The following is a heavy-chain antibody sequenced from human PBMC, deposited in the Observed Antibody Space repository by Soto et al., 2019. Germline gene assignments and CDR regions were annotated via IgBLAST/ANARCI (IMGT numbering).Heavy chain of an antibody. D-gene: IGHD3-10*01. CDR1: GFTFSSYA. CDR2: ISGSGGST. CDR3: ARVSLEGTQVRLVLYWFDP. V-gene: IGHV3-23*01. Sequence: PGGSLRLSCAASGFTFSSYAMSWVRQAPGKGLEWVSAISGSGGSTYYADSVKGRFTISRDNSKNTLYLQMNSLRAEDTAVYYCARVSLEGTQVRLVLYWFDPWGDVPLFTVRS. J-gene: IGHJ5*02.